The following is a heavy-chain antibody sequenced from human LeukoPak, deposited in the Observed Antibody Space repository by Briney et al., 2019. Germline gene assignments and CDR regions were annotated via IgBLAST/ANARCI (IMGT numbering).Heavy chain of an antibody. CDR1: GFTFSSYW. Sequence: GGSLRLSCAASGFTFSSYWMSWVRQVAGKGLEWVANIKQDGSEKYYVDSVKGRFTISRDNAKNSLYLQMTSLRAEDTAVYYCARVNPYDYVWGSYRPRYYYYYMDVWGKGTTVTVSS. CDR2: IKQDGSEK. D-gene: IGHD3-16*02. V-gene: IGHV3-7*01. CDR3: ARVNPYDYVWGSYRPRYYYYYMDV. J-gene: IGHJ6*03.